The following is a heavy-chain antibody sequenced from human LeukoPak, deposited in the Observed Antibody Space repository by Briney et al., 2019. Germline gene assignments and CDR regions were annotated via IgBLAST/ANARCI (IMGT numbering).Heavy chain of an antibody. J-gene: IGHJ4*02. V-gene: IGHV4-34*01. CDR1: GGSFSGYY. CDR3: ARRLVTFDY. Sequence: SETLSLTCAVYGGSFSGYYWSWIRQPPGKGLEWIGAINHSGSTNYNPSLKSRVTISVDTSKNQFSLKLSSVTAADTAVYYCARRLVTFDYWGQGTLVTVSS. CDR2: INHSGST. D-gene: IGHD3-9*01.